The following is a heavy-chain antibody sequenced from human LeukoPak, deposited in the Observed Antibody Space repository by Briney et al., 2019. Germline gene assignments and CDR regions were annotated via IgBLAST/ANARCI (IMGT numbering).Heavy chain of an antibody. CDR2: IYFSGST. CDR1: GGSISGHY. V-gene: IGHV4-59*11. J-gene: IGHJ4*02. D-gene: IGHD2-2*01. CDR3: AREVCSSTSCYPRALDY. Sequence: SETLCLTCTVSGGSISGHYWSWIRQPPGKGLEWIGYIYFSGSTNYNPSLKSRVTTSLDTSKNQFSLNLSSVTAADTAVYYCAREVCSSTSCYPRALDYWGQGTLVTVSS.